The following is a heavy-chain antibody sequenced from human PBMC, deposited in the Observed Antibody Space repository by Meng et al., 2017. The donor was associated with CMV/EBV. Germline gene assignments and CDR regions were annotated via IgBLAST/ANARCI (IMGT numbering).Heavy chain of an antibody. J-gene: IGHJ4*02. D-gene: IGHD6-25*01. V-gene: IGHV1-18*01. Sequence: YTFTSYGIRLVRQAPGQGLEWMGWISAYNGNTNYAQKLQGRVTMTTDTSTSTAYMELRSLRSDDTAVYYCARDTLDRNIAAEPPLGWWGQGTLVTVSS. CDR3: ARDTLDRNIAAEPPLGW. CDR2: ISAYNGNT. CDR1: YTFTSYG.